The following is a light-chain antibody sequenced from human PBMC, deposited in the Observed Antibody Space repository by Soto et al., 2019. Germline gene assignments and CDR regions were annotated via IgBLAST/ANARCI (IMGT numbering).Light chain of an antibody. CDR1: QSISGW. V-gene: IGKV1-5*01. J-gene: IGKJ4*01. CDR3: QQYDSYPLT. Sequence: DIQMTQSPSTLSASIGDRVTITCPASQSISGWLAWYQQKPGKAPKFLIYDVSTLESGVPSRFSGSGSGTEFTLTISSLQPEDFATYYCQQYDSYPLTFGGGTKVDIK. CDR2: DVS.